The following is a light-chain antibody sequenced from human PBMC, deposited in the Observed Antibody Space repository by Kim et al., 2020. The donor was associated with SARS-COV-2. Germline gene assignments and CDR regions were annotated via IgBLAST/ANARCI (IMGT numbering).Light chain of an antibody. CDR3: QQLYSYPFT. V-gene: IGKV1-9*01. CDR1: QGISSY. J-gene: IGKJ4*01. Sequence: DIQLTQSPSFLSASVGDRVTITCRASQGISSYLAWYQQKPGKAPKLLIYAASTLQSGVPSRFSGSGSATEFTLTISSLQPEDFATYYCQQLYSYPFTFGGGTKVEI. CDR2: AAS.